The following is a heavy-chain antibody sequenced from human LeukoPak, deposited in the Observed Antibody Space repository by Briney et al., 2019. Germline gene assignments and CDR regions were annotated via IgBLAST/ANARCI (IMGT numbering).Heavy chain of an antibody. CDR2: ISGSGGST. D-gene: IGHD2-15*01. V-gene: IGHV3-23*01. CDR3: ARGALDAATPFDS. CDR1: GFTFSSYA. Sequence: GGSLRLSCAASGFTFSSYAMSWVRQAPGKGLEWVSAISGSGGSTYYADSLKGRFTISRDNAKKSVYLQMNSLRAEDTAVYYCARGALDAATPFDSWGQGTLVTVSS. J-gene: IGHJ5*01.